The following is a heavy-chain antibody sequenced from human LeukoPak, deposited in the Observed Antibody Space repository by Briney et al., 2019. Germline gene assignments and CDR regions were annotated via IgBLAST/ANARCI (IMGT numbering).Heavy chain of an antibody. CDR1: GGSLSGHY. CDR2: INDSGST. J-gene: IGHJ1*01. V-gene: IGHV4-34*01. Sequence: SETLSLTCAVYGGSLSGHYCSWIRQPPGKGLEWIGEINDSGSTNYNPSLKSRVTISVDTSKNQFSLKLSSVTAADTAVYYCATGTYYYESSAYYRLPFQHWGQGTLVTVSS. D-gene: IGHD3-22*01. CDR3: ATGTYYYESSAYYRLPFQH.